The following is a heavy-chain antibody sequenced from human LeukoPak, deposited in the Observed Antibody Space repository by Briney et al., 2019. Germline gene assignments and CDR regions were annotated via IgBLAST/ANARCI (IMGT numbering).Heavy chain of an antibody. V-gene: IGHV3-64D*06. CDR2: ISSNGGST. J-gene: IGHJ4*02. D-gene: IGHD2-15*01. CDR1: GFTFSSYW. CDR3: VKGPCSGGSCYLDY. Sequence: PGGSLRLSCAASGFTFSSYWMHWVRQAPGKGLEYVSAISSNGGSTYYADSVKGRFTISRDNSKNTLYLQMSSLRAEDTAVYYCVKGPCSGGSCYLDYWGQGTLVTVSS.